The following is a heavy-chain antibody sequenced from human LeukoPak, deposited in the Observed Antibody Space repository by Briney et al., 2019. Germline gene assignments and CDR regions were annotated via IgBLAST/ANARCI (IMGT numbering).Heavy chain of an antibody. CDR2: ISGSGGST. CDR3: AKDSAHIAAAGTHDY. CDR1: GFTFSSFA. D-gene: IGHD6-13*01. V-gene: IGHV3-23*01. Sequence: PGGSLRLSCAASGFTFSSFAMSRVRQAPGKGLEWVSAISGSGGSTYYADSVKGRFTISRDNSKNTLYLQMNSLRAEDTAVYYCAKDSAHIAAAGTHDYWGQGTLVTVSS. J-gene: IGHJ4*02.